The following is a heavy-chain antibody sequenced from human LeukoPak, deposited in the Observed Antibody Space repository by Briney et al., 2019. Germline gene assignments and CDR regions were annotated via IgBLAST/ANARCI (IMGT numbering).Heavy chain of an antibody. CDR1: GFTFSSYA. Sequence: GGSLRLSCAASGFTFSSYAMHWVRQAPGKGLEWVAVISYDGSNKYYADSVKGRFTISRDNSKNTLYLQMNSLRAEDTAVYYCARDQQYDFWSGYYDYWGQGTLVTVSS. V-gene: IGHV3-30*04. CDR2: ISYDGSNK. D-gene: IGHD3-3*01. CDR3: ARDQQYDFWSGYYDY. J-gene: IGHJ4*02.